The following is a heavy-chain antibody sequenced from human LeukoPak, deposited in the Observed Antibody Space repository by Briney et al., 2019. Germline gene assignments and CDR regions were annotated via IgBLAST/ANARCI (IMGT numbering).Heavy chain of an antibody. CDR3: ARTYDSSGTPLDY. Sequence: SETLSLTCTVSGGSISSSSYYWGWIRQPPGKGLEWIGSIYYSGSTYYNPSLKSRVTISVDTSKNQFSLKLSSVTAADTAVYYCARTYDSSGTPLDYWGQGTLVTVSS. CDR2: IYYSGST. CDR1: GGSISSSSYY. D-gene: IGHD3-22*01. V-gene: IGHV4-39*01. J-gene: IGHJ4*02.